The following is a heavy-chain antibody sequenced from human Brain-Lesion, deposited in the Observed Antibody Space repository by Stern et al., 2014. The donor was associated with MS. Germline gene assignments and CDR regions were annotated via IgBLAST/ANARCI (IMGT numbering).Heavy chain of an antibody. V-gene: IGHV4-61*02. D-gene: IGHD2-2*01. Sequence: VQLVESGPGLVKPSQTLSLSCTVSGGSISSGGYYWSWIRQPAGKGLEWIGRIFNSGSTSYNTSLKSRVTLSIDTSKNQFSLRLNSMTAADTAVYARGRVVPGFQYYATDVWGQGTTVIVSS. CDR1: GGSISSGGYY. CDR2: IFNSGST. J-gene: IGHJ6*02. CDR3: GRVVPGFQYYATDV.